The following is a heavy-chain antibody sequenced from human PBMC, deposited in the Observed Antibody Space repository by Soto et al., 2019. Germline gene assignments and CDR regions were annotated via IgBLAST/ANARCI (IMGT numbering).Heavy chain of an antibody. Sequence: GGSLRLSCTASGFTVSSRYMNWVRQAPGKGLEWVSIVRTGGDTYYADSVKGRFIISRDNSKNTLYLQMNSLRVEDTAVYYCASDSFMGVWGKGTTVTV. J-gene: IGHJ6*03. CDR3: ASDSFMGV. CDR2: VRTGGDT. D-gene: IGHD3-16*02. CDR1: GFTVSSRY. V-gene: IGHV3-66*01.